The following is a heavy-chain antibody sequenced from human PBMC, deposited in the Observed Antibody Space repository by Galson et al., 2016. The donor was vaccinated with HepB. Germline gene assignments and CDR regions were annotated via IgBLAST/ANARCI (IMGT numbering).Heavy chain of an antibody. V-gene: IGHV3-48*02. CDR3: AREYFYDTSGFL. CDR1: GFIFINYD. D-gene: IGHD3-22*01. CDR2: ISTRSRKI. Sequence: SLRLSCAASGFIFINYDMNWVRQAPGRGLEWVSFISTRSRKIFYAESVKGRFTISRDNANNSLYLQMNSLREEDTAVYYRAREYFYDTSGFLGGQGTLVTVSS. J-gene: IGHJ4*02.